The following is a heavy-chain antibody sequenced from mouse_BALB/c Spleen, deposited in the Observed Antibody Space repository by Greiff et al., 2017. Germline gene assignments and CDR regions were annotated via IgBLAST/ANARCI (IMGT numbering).Heavy chain of an antibody. V-gene: IGHV5-6-4*01. D-gene: IGHD1-1*01. CDR1: GFTFSSYT. Sequence: EVKLVESGGGLVKPGGSLKLSCAASGFTFSSYTMSWVRQTPEKRLEWVATISSGGSYTYYPDSVKGRFTISRDNAKNTLYLQMSSLKSEDTAMYYCTRESTVVAPDAMDYWGQGTSVTVSS. CDR2: ISSGGSYT. CDR3: TRESTVVAPDAMDY. J-gene: IGHJ4*01.